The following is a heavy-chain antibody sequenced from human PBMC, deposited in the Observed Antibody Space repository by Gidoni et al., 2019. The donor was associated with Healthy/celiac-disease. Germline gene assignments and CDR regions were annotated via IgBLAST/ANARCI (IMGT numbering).Heavy chain of an antibody. J-gene: IGHJ4*02. V-gene: IGHV3-33*01. Sequence: QVQLVASGGGVVQPGRSLRLSCAASGFTFSSYGMHWVRQAPGKGLEWVAVIWYDGSNKYYADSVKGRFTISRDNSKNTLYLQMNSLRAEDTAVYYCARDGPAAGFDYWGQGTLVTVSS. D-gene: IGHD6-13*01. CDR2: IWYDGSNK. CDR1: GFTFSSYG. CDR3: ARDGPAAGFDY.